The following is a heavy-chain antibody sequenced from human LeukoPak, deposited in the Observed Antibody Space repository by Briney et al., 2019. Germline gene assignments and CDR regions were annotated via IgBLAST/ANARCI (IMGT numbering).Heavy chain of an antibody. CDR1: GYTFTNSY. J-gene: IGHJ3*02. D-gene: IGHD5-24*01. CDR3: ARIRDGYNDAYDI. Sequence: ASVMVSCKASGYTFTNSYIHWVRQAPGQGFQGMGLINPGGGNTNYAQNFQGRLTMTRDTSTTTVYMELSGLRSEDTAIYYCARIRDGYNDAYDIWGQGTVVTVPS. V-gene: IGHV1-46*01. CDR2: INPGGGNT.